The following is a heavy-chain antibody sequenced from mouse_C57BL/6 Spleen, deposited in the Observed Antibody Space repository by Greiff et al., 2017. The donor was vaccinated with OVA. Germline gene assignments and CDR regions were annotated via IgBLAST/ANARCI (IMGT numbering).Heavy chain of an antibody. V-gene: IGHV1-64*01. Sequence: QVQLQQPGAELVKPGASVKLSCKASGYTFTSYWMHWVKQRPGQGLEWIGMIHTNSGSTNYNEKFKSKATLTVDKSSSTAYMQLSSLTSEDSAVYYCARCDGYYEAMYYWGQGTSVTVAS. CDR2: IHTNSGST. CDR3: ARCDGYYEAMYY. CDR1: GYTFTSYW. J-gene: IGHJ4*01. D-gene: IGHD2-3*01.